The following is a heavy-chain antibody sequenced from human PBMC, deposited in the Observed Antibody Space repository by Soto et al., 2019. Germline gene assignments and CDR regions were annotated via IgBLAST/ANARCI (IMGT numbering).Heavy chain of an antibody. Sequence: GGSLRLSCAASGFTFSNARMSWVRQAPGKGLEWVGRIKSKTDGGTTDYAAPVKGRFTISRDDSKNTLYLQMNSLKTEDTAVYYCTTRDCSGGSCYGPYWGQGTLVTVSS. V-gene: IGHV3-15*01. CDR2: IKSKTDGGTT. CDR1: GFTFSNAR. CDR3: TTRDCSGGSCYGPY. J-gene: IGHJ4*02. D-gene: IGHD2-15*01.